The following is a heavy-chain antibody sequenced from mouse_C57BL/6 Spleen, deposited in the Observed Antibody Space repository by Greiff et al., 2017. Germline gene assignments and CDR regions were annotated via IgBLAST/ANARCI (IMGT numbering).Heavy chain of an antibody. CDR1: GFTFSDYY. V-gene: IGHV5-16*01. Sequence: EVQLVESEGGLVQPGSSMKLSCTASGFTFSDYYMAWVRQVPEKGLEWVANINYDGSSTYYLDSLKSRFIISRDNAKNILYLQMSSLKSEDTATYYCARGNYGYDDYYAMDYWGQGTSVTVSS. D-gene: IGHD2-2*01. CDR3: ARGNYGYDDYYAMDY. J-gene: IGHJ4*01. CDR2: INYDGSST.